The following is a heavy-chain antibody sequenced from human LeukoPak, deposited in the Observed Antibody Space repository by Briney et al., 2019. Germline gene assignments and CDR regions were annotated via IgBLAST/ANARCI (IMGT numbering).Heavy chain of an antibody. CDR3: ARDRTSSGYYDD. V-gene: IGHV3-21*01. D-gene: IGHD3-22*01. J-gene: IGHJ4*02. CDR1: GFTFSSYS. CDR2: ISSSSSYI. Sequence: GGSLRLSCAASGFTFSSYSMNWVRQAPGKGLEWVSSISSSSSYIYYADSVKGRFTISRDNAKNSLYLQMNSLRAEDTALYYCARDRTSSGYYDDWGQGTLVTVSS.